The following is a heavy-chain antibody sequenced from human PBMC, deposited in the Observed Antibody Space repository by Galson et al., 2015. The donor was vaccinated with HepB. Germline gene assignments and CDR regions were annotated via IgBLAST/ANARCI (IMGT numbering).Heavy chain of an antibody. CDR2: ISSSSSTI. CDR3: ARDGGFYDSSGYYPVANDY. Sequence: SLRLSCAASGFTFSSYSMNWVRQAPGKGLEWVSYISSSSSTIYYADSVKGRFTISRDNAKNSLYLQMNSLRAEDTAVYYCARDGGFYDSSGYYPVANDYWGQGTLVTVSS. D-gene: IGHD3-22*01. J-gene: IGHJ4*02. V-gene: IGHV3-48*01. CDR1: GFTFSSYS.